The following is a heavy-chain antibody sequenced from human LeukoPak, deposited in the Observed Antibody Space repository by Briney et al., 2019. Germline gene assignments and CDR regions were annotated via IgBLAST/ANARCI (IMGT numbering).Heavy chain of an antibody. Sequence: PGGSLRLSCAASGFTFSSYAMSWVRQAPGKGLEWVSGISGSGDSTYYADSVKGRFTISRDNSKNTLYLQMNSLRAEDTAVYYCAKDILGYCSGGSCLGPFDYWGQGTLVTVSS. CDR3: AKDILGYCSGGSCLGPFDY. J-gene: IGHJ4*02. V-gene: IGHV3-23*01. CDR2: ISGSGDST. CDR1: GFTFSSYA. D-gene: IGHD2-15*01.